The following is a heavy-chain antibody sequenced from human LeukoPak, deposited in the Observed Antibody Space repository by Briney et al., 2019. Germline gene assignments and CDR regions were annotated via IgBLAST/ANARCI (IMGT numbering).Heavy chain of an antibody. CDR2: IFYSGST. D-gene: IGHD4-17*01. CDR1: GGSISRSFYY. V-gene: IGHV4-39*01. CDR3: TRHSSVTMGYFQK. Sequence: PSEPLTLTCTVSGGSISRSFYYWGWIRQPPGKKLERIGSIFYSGSTYYTPSLKSRVTISLDTSKNQFSLKLNSVTAADTAVYYCTRHSSVTMGYFQKWGQGTLVTVS. J-gene: IGHJ1*01.